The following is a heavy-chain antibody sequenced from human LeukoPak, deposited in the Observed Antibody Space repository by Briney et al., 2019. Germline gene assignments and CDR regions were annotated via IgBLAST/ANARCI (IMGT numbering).Heavy chain of an antibody. CDR3: AKVAGYCTGGSCYGALDY. J-gene: IGHJ4*02. D-gene: IGHD2-15*01. CDR1: GFTFSNYG. CDR2: ISGSGGST. Sequence: GGTLRLSCAASGFTFSNYGMSWVRQAPGKGLEWVSAISGSGGSTYYADSVKGRLTISRDNSKNTLYLQMNSLRAEDTAVYYCAKVAGYCTGGSCYGALDYWGQGTLVTVSS. V-gene: IGHV3-23*01.